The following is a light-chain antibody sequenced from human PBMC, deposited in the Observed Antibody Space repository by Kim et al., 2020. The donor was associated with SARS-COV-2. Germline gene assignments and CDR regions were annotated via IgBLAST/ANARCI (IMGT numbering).Light chain of an antibody. CDR3: QQSGAFLT. J-gene: IGKJ4*01. CDR2: YAS. V-gene: IGKV6-21*02. CDR1: QSIGNR. Sequence: SLTPKEQVTITCRASQSIGNRLHWYQQKPDQSPKLLIRYASQSITGVPPRFSGSGSGTEFTLTINSLEAEDAATYYCQQSGAFLTFGGGTKVDIK.